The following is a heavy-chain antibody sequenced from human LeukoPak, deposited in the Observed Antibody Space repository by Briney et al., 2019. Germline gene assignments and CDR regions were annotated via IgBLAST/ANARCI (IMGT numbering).Heavy chain of an antibody. D-gene: IGHD3-22*01. CDR3: ARDREQYYYYDSSGYYMDY. CDR2: ISSSSSYI. CDR1: GFTFSSYS. Sequence: GGSLRLSCAASGFTFSSYSMNWVRQAPGKGLEWVSSISSSSSYIYYADSVKGRFTISRDNAKNSLYLQMNSLRAEDTAVYYCARDREQYYYYDSSGYYMDYWGQGTLVTVSS. J-gene: IGHJ4*02. V-gene: IGHV3-21*01.